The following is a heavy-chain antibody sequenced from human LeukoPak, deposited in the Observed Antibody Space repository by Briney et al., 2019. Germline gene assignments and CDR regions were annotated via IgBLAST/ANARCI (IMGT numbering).Heavy chain of an antibody. D-gene: IGHD2-2*01. Sequence: GGSLRLSCAASGFTFSSYSMNWVRQAPGKGLEWVSSISSSSNYIYYADSVKGRFTISRDNAKNSLYLQMNSLRAEDTAVYYCARDKTPDGCSSTSCYRLYYYGMDVWGKGTTVTVSS. J-gene: IGHJ6*04. CDR3: ARDKTPDGCSSTSCYRLYYYGMDV. V-gene: IGHV3-21*01. CDR1: GFTFSSYS. CDR2: ISSSSNYI.